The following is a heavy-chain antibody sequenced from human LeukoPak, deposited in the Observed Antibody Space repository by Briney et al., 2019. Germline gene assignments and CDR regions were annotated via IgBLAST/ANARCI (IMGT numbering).Heavy chain of an antibody. D-gene: IGHD5-24*01. V-gene: IGHV1-2*02. CDR1: GFTFNDYH. Sequence: GASVKVSCKASGFTFNDYHIHWVRQAPGQGLEWMGWINAKNGDTKSAQKFQGGVTMTRDTSITTVHMEVTGLRSDDTAVYYCARRGDGYNLDYWGQGTLVTVSS. CDR3: ARRGDGYNLDY. CDR2: INAKNGDT. J-gene: IGHJ4*02.